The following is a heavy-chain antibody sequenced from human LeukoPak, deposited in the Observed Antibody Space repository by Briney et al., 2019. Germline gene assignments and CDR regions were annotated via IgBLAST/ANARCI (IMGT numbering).Heavy chain of an antibody. D-gene: IGHD6-13*01. Sequence: GGSRRLSGAGPDLTFSISWWSWIRKAQGKGPEWVANIKQDGREKHYVDSVKGRFTISRDNAKNSLYLQMNSLRAEDTAIYYCTRDEAAATDWGQGTLVTVSS. V-gene: IGHV3-7*01. CDR2: IKQDGREK. CDR3: TRDEAAATD. J-gene: IGHJ4*02. CDR1: DLTFSISW.